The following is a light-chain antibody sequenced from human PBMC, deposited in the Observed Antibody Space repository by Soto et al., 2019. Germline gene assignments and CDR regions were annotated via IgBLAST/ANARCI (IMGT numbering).Light chain of an antibody. CDR3: QQYENWPLT. Sequence: EFVLTQSPGTLSLTPGEKATLSCRASQSVSATYLAWYQQKPGQAPRLLIYGTSTRATGIPARFSGSGSGTEFTLTISSLQCEDFAVYYCQQYENWPLTFGQGTKVDIK. V-gene: IGKV3D-15*01. CDR2: GTS. J-gene: IGKJ1*01. CDR1: QSVSATY.